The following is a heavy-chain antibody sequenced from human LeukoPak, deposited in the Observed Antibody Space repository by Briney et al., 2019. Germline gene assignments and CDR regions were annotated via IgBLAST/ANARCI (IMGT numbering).Heavy chain of an antibody. D-gene: IGHD1-26*01. CDR1: AFTFSDYS. CDR2: ISGRSSTI. CDR3: ARDRLTSGSYFFDY. V-gene: IGHV3-48*01. Sequence: GGSLRLSCAAPAFTFSDYSMNWVRQAPGKGLEWISYISGRSSTIYYADSVRGRFTISRDNAKNSMYLQMNSLRAEDTAVYYCARDRLTSGSYFFDYWGQGTLVTVSS. J-gene: IGHJ4*02.